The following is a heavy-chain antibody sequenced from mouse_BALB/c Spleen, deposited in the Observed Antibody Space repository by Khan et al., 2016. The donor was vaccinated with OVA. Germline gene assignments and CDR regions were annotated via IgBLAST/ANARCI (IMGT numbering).Heavy chain of an antibody. Sequence: QVQLQQSGPELVKPGASVKMSCKASGYTFRTYYIHWVKQRPGQGLEWIGWIYPGDGRTKYNEKFKGKTTLTADKSPSLVYMLLSSLTSEDSAIYFCAISYYGSFWYFDVWGAGTTVTVSS. CDR3: AISYYGSFWYFDV. J-gene: IGHJ1*01. CDR1: GYTFRTYY. V-gene: IGHV1S56*01. CDR2: IYPGDGRT. D-gene: IGHD1-1*01.